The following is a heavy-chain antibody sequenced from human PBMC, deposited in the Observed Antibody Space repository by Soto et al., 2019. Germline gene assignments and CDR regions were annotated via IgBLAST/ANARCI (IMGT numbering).Heavy chain of an antibody. CDR1: GFTFSTYS. CDR3: VKNGPYCISTSCSFSWLDP. V-gene: IGHV3-23*01. CDR2: ISGSGGKS. Sequence: GGSLRLSCAGSGFTFSTYSMSCVRQAPGKGLEWVSTISGSGGKSYYADSVKGRFTISRDNSRNTLYLQMNSLRAEDTAVYYCVKNGPYCISTSCSFSWLDPWGQGILVTVSS. D-gene: IGHD2-2*01. J-gene: IGHJ5*02.